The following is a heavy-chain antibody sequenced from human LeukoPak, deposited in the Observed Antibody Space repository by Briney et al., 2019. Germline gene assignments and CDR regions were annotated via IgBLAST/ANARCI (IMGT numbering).Heavy chain of an antibody. CDR2: IYYSGST. CDR3: ARDDYGDYSFDY. V-gene: IGHV4-39*07. D-gene: IGHD4-17*01. J-gene: IGHJ4*02. Sequence: PSETLSLTCTVSGGSISSRSYYWGWIRQPPGKGLEWIGSIYYSGSTYYNPSLKSRVSISVGTSKNQFSLKLSSVTAADTAVYYCARDDYGDYSFDYWGQGTLVTVSS. CDR1: GGSISSRSYY.